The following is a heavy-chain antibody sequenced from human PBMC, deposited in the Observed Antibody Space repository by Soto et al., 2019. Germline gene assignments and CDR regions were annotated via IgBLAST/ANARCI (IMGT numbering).Heavy chain of an antibody. Sequence: SGPTLVNPAQTLTLTCTFSGFSLSTTGVAVGWIRQPPGKALEWLANIYWDDDKRYSPSLKSRLTITKDTSKSQVVLRMTNMDPVDTATYYCAHSPPREYSSYAWFDSWGQGTLVTVSS. V-gene: IGHV2-5*02. D-gene: IGHD4-4*01. J-gene: IGHJ5*01. CDR3: AHSPPREYSSYAWFDS. CDR2: IYWDDDK. CDR1: GFSLSTTGVA.